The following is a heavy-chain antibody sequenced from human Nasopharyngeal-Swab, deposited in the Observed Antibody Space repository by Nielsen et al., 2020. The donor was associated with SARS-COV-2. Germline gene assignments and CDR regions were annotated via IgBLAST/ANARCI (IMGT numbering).Heavy chain of an antibody. J-gene: IGHJ4*02. Sequence: GGSLRLSCAVSGLTFSTCEMNWVRQAPGKGLEWVSAISGSGGSTYYADSVKGRFTISRDNSKNTLYLQMNSLRAEDTAVYYCAKSGRYSSVWGQGTQVTVSS. CDR3: AKSGRYSSV. V-gene: IGHV3-23*01. D-gene: IGHD6-19*01. CDR2: ISGSGGST. CDR1: GLTFSTCE.